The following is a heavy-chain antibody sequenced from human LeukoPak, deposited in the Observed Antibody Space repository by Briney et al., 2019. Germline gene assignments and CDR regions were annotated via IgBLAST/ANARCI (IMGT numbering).Heavy chain of an antibody. CDR3: ARRRGTGSSSSFDY. J-gene: IGHJ4*02. CDR2: INHSGST. D-gene: IGHD6-6*01. Sequence: NSSETLSLTCAVYGGSFSGYYWSWIRQPPGKGLEWIGEINHSGSTNYNPPLKSRVTISVDTSKNQFSLKLSSVTAADTAVYYCARRRGTGSSSSFDYWGQGTLVTVSS. V-gene: IGHV4-34*01. CDR1: GGSFSGYY.